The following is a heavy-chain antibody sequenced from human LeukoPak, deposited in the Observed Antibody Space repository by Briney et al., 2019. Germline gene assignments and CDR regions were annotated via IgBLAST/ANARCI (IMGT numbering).Heavy chain of an antibody. CDR1: GFSLTTSGVG. Sequence: ASGPTLVKPTQTLTLTCTFSGFSLTTSGVGVGWIRQPPGKALEWLALIYWDNNKLYSPSLRSRLTIAKDTSKNQVVLTMTNMDPVDTATYSCAHYGDYRFLYYFDHWGQGTLVTVSS. CDR3: AHYGDYRFLYYFDH. J-gene: IGHJ4*02. D-gene: IGHD4-17*01. V-gene: IGHV2-5*02. CDR2: IYWDNNK.